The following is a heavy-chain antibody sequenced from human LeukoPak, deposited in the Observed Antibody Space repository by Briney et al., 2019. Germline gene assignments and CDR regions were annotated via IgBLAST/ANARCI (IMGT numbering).Heavy chain of an antibody. J-gene: IGHJ3*02. CDR1: GGSISSSSYY. CDR3: ARQGGSFGIPGVVPAAARAFDI. CDR2: IYYSGST. Sequence: PSETLSLTCTVSGGSISSSSYYWGWIRQPPGKGLEWIGSIYYSGSTYYNPSLKSRVTISVDTSKNQFSLKLSSVTAADTAVYYCARQGGSFGIPGVVPAAARAFDIWGQGTMVTVSS. D-gene: IGHD2-2*01. V-gene: IGHV4-39*01.